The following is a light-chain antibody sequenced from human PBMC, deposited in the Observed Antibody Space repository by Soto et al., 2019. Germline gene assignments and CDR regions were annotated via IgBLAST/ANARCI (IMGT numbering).Light chain of an antibody. CDR2: RNY. CDR1: SSNVGSHY. Sequence: QLVLTQPPSASGTPGQRVTISCSGSSSNVGSHYVYWYQQLPGTAPKLLIYRNYQRPSGVPDRFSGSKSGTSASLAISGLRSEDEADYYCAAWDDSLSGPVFGGGTKLTV. J-gene: IGLJ2*01. V-gene: IGLV1-47*01. CDR3: AAWDDSLSGPV.